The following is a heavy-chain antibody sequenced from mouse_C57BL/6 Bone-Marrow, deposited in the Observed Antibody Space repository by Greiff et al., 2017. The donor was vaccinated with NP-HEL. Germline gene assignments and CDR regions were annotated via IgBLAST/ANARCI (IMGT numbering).Heavy chain of an antibody. Sequence: QVQLQQSGPELVKPGASVKISCKASGYTFTDSYINWVKQRPGQGLEWIGWIYPGSGNTKYNEKFKGKATLTVDTSSSTAYMQLSSLTSEDSAVYFCARGDYYGSSYGYYFDYWGQGTTLTVSS. V-gene: IGHV1-84*01. CDR1: GYTFTDSY. J-gene: IGHJ2*01. CDR3: ARGDYYGSSYGYYFDY. D-gene: IGHD1-1*01. CDR2: IYPGSGNT.